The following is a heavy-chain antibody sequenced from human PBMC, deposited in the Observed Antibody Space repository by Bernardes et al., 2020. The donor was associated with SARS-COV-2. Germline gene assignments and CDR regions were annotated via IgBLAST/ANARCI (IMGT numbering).Heavy chain of an antibody. J-gene: IGHJ5*01. CDR2: IWGTGSNT. D-gene: IGHD2-8*01. CDR1: GFNFDIYP. Sequence: GGSLRLSCAASGFNFDIYPMNWVRQAPGKGLEWISAIWGTGSNTYYADSVKGRFSISRDNSRNMLYLQMNNLRAEDTALYFCARNGEVGLGPNWFDFWGQGTLVTVSS. V-gene: IGHV3-23*01. CDR3: ARNGEVGLGPNWFDF.